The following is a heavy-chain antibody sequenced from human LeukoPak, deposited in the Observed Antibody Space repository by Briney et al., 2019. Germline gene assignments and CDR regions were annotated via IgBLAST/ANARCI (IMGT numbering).Heavy chain of an antibody. V-gene: IGHV4-34*01. D-gene: IGHD5-24*01. CDR1: GGSFSGYY. CDR3: ARGSDGDGYNLYPFDI. J-gene: IGHJ3*02. CDR2: INHSGST. Sequence: SETLSLTCAVYGGSFSGYYWSWIRQPPGKGLEWIGGINHSGSTNYNPSLKSRVTTSVDMSKNQFSLKLSSVTVADTAVYYCARGSDGDGYNLYPFDIWGQGTMVTVSS.